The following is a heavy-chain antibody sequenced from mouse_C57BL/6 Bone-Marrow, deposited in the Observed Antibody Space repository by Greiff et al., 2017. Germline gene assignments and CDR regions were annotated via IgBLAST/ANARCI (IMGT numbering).Heavy chain of an antibody. CDR1: GFTFSSYA. CDR2: ISDGGSYT. V-gene: IGHV5-4*03. CDR3: ARGSTTPEDY. Sequence: EVNLVESGGGLVKPGGSLKLSCAASGFTFSSYAMSWVRQTPEKRLEWVATISDGGSYTYYPDNVKGRFTISRDNAKNNLYLQMSHLKSEDTAMYYCARGSTTPEDYWGQGTSVTVSS. J-gene: IGHJ4*01. D-gene: IGHD1-1*01.